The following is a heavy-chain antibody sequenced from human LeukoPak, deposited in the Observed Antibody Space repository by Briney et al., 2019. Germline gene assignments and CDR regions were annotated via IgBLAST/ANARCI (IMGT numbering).Heavy chain of an antibody. CDR2: NNPNTGDT. V-gene: IGHV1-2*06. CDR1: GYNFIGYY. CDR3: AATMDSSGYSFDI. D-gene: IGHD3-22*01. Sequence: ASVKVSCKASGYNFIGYYMHWVRQAPGQGPEWMGLNNPNTGDTNYAQKFQGRVTMTRDTSISTAYMELSRLRSDDTAVYYCAATMDSSGYSFDIWGQGTMVTVSS. J-gene: IGHJ3*02.